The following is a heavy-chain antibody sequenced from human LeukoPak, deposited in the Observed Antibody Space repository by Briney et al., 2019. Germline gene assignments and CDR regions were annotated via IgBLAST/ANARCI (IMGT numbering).Heavy chain of an antibody. CDR1: GGSISSSSYY. CDR2: GYYSGST. J-gene: IGHJ4*02. D-gene: IGHD6-6*01. Sequence: SETLSLTCTVSGGSISSSSYYWGWIRQPPGKGLEWIVSGYYSGSTYYNPSLKSRVTISVDTSTNQFSLKLSSVTAADTAVYYCARQRPGHCDYWGQGTLVSVSS. V-gene: IGHV4-39*01. CDR3: ARQRPGHCDY.